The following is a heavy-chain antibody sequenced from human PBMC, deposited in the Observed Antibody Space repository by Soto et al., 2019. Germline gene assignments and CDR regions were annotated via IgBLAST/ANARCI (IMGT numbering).Heavy chain of an antibody. CDR1: GFIFSSYG. CDR3: ARDSDYSNFFDY. J-gene: IGHJ4*02. CDR2: IWFDGSNK. V-gene: IGHV3-33*01. Sequence: GGSLRLSCAASGFIFSSYGMVWVRQAPCKGLEWVAVIWFDGSNKYYADSVKGRFTISRDNSKNTLYLQMNSLRAADTAVYFCARDSDYSNFFDYWGQGTLVTVSS. D-gene: IGHD4-4*01.